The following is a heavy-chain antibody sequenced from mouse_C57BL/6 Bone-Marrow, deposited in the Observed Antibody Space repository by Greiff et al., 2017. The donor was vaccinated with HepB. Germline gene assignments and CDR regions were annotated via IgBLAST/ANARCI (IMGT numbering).Heavy chain of an antibody. J-gene: IGHJ1*03. V-gene: IGHV5-17*01. CDR1: GFTFSDYG. CDR3: ARPSITWGYFDV. Sequence: EVKVVESGGGLVKPGGSLKLSCAASGFTFSDYGMHWVRQAPEKGLEWVAYISSGSSTIYYADTVKGRFTISRDNAKNTLFLQMTSLRSEDTAMYYCARPSITWGYFDVWGTGTTVTVSS. D-gene: IGHD1-1*01. CDR2: ISSGSSTI.